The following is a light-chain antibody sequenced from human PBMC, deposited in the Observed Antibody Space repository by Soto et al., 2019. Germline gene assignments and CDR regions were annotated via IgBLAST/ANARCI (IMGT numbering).Light chain of an antibody. J-gene: IGKJ4*01. CDR1: PCVSSY. Sequence: EIVLTQYPANLSLYPWERNTLSCRASPCVSSYLAWYQPKPGQAPWLLIYAASNRATGNPARFSGSGSGADFTLTICSLEPEDCAAYYCQQHSNWPPRLTCGGGSKVEIK. CDR3: QQHSNWPPRLT. V-gene: IGKV3-11*01. CDR2: AAS.